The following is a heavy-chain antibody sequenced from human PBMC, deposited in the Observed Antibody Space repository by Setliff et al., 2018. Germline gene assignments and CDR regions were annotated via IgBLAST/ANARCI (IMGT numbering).Heavy chain of an antibody. CDR1: DGSISTYY. Sequence: SETLSLTCTVSDGSISTYYWSWIRQPPGKRLEWIGFIHHSGSTHYNPSLKSRVTISVDTSKNQFSLKLSSVTAADTAVYYCARRSPAYYSDSSGYFYDTSPYMDVWGKGATVTVS. CDR3: ARRSPAYYSDSSGYFYDTSPYMDV. V-gene: IGHV4-59*08. D-gene: IGHD3-22*01. J-gene: IGHJ6*03. CDR2: IHHSGST.